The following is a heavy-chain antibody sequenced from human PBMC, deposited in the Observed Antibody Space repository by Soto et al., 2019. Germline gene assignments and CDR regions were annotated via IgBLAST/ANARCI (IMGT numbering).Heavy chain of an antibody. CDR3: AIDAGTDRSFDY. D-gene: IGHD1-1*01. CDR1: GFTFSSYA. CDR2: ISYDGSNK. Sequence: PGGSLRLSCAASGFTFSSYAMHWVRQAPGKGLEWVAVISYDGSNKYYADSVKGRFTISRDNSKNTLSMQMNSLRADDTAVYYCAIDAGTDRSFDYWGQGALVTVFS. J-gene: IGHJ4*02. V-gene: IGHV3-30-3*01.